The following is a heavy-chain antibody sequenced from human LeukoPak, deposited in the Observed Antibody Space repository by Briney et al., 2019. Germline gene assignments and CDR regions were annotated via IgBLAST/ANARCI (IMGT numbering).Heavy chain of an antibody. CDR1: GFTFSDHY. V-gene: IGHV3-11*06. J-gene: IGHJ4*02. CDR2: ISTTSSFT. Sequence: GGSLRLSCAASGFTFSDHYMTWIRQAPGKGLEWVSYISTTSSFTKYADSVKGRFTISRDNAKNSFYLQMNSLRAEDTAVYYCARDLGGHGSWGQGTLVTVSS. D-gene: IGHD1-26*01. CDR3: ARDLGGHGS.